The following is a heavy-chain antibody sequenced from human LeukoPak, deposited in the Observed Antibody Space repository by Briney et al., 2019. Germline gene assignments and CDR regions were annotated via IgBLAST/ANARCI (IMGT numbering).Heavy chain of an antibody. Sequence: SETLSLTCTVSGGSISSNRYYWGWIRQPPGKGLEWVGTIYYTGSTYYNPSLKSRVTISVDTSKNQFSLRLSSVTAADTAMYYCARENNENLYGSGSYLDFWGQGTLVTVSS. J-gene: IGHJ4*02. D-gene: IGHD3-10*01. CDR3: ARENNENLYGSGSYLDF. CDR2: IYYTGST. CDR1: GGSISSNRYY. V-gene: IGHV4-39*02.